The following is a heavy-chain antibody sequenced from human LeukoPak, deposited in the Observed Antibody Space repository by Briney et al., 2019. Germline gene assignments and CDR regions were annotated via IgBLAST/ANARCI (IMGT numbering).Heavy chain of an antibody. Sequence: PGGSLRLSCAASGFTFSSYWMSWVRQAPGKGLEWVANIKQDGSEKYYVDSVKGRFTISRDNAKNSLYLQMNSLRAEDTAVYYCARDAQDMTTSPPLDYWGQGTLVTVSS. D-gene: IGHD4-11*01. J-gene: IGHJ4*02. V-gene: IGHV3-7*01. CDR1: GFTFSSYW. CDR2: IKQDGSEK. CDR3: ARDAQDMTTSPPLDY.